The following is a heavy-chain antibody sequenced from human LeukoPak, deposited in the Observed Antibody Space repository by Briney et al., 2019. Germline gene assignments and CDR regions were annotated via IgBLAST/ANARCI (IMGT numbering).Heavy chain of an antibody. Sequence: SVKVSCKASGGTFSSYAISWVRQAPGQGLEWMGGIIPIFGTANYAQKFQGRVTITTDESTSTAHMELSSLRSEDTAVYYCARTTSTIFGVDNAFDIWGQGTMVTVSS. V-gene: IGHV1-69*05. CDR3: ARTTSTIFGVDNAFDI. CDR1: GGTFSSYA. CDR2: IIPIFGTA. J-gene: IGHJ3*02. D-gene: IGHD3-3*01.